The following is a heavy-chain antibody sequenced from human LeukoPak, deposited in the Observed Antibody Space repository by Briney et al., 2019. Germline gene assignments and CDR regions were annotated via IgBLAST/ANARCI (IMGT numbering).Heavy chain of an antibody. CDR3: ARRWGSGSHTDWFDT. CDR2: ISKTGSA. CDR1: GGSIRSGDFW. V-gene: IGHV4-30-4*01. J-gene: IGHJ5*02. D-gene: IGHD3-10*01. Sequence: SETLSLTCNVSGGSIRSGDFWWSWIRRPPGKDLEWIAYISKTGSAASHPSLKSRVTISVDTSKNQFFLKLTSVTAADTAVYYCARRWGSGSHTDWFDTWSQGTLVTVSS.